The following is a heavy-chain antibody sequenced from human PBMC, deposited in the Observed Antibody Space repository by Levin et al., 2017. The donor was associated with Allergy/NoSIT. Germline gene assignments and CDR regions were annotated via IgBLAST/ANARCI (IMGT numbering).Heavy chain of an antibody. D-gene: IGHD6-19*01. Sequence: QAGGSLRLSCAASGFTFSSYAMSWVRQAPGKGLEWVSAFSGSGGGTYYADSVKGRFTISRDNSKNTLYLQMNSLRAEDTAVYYCAKEFGWPQGCFDYWGQGTLVTVSS. CDR3: AKEFGWPQGCFDY. CDR2: FSGSGGGT. V-gene: IGHV3-23*01. CDR1: GFTFSSYA. J-gene: IGHJ4*02.